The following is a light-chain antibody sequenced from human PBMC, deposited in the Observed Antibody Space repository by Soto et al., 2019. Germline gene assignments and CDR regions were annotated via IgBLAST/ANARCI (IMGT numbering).Light chain of an antibody. V-gene: IGKV3D-15*01. CDR3: QQYKGWTPLT. CDR2: GAS. CDR1: QNVNIK. J-gene: IGKJ4*01. Sequence: EIVMTQSPVTLSVSPGERVTLSCRASQNVNIKLAWYQQRPGQAPRVLIYGASNRASGIPARFSGSGSGTDFTLTSSSLETDDFALYYCQQYKGWTPLTFGGGTRVELK.